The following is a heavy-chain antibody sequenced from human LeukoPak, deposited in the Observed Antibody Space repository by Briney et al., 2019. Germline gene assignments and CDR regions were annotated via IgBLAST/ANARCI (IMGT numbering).Heavy chain of an antibody. V-gene: IGHV1-18*01. CDR1: GYIFTSYG. CDR2: ISTYNGDT. Sequence: ASVKVSCKASGYIFTSYGITWVRQAPGQGLEWMGWISTYNGDTNYAQNLQGRVTMTTDTSTSTAYMDLRSLRSDDTAVYYCARDTGSSPGDYWGQRTLVTVSS. D-gene: IGHD1-26*01. J-gene: IGHJ4*02. CDR3: ARDTGSSPGDY.